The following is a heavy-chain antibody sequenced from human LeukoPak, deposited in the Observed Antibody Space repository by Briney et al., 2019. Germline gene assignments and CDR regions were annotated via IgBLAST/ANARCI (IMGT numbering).Heavy chain of an antibody. J-gene: IGHJ5*02. CDR2: INAGNGNT. Sequence: ASVKVSCKASGYIFTSYAMHWVRQAPGQRLEWMGWINAGNGNTKYSQKFQGRVTITRDTSATTVYVELSSLRSEDTAGYYCARDIDRVFNWFDPWGQGTLVTVSS. CDR3: ARDIDRVFNWFDP. CDR1: GYIFTSYA. V-gene: IGHV1-3*01. D-gene: IGHD6-13*01.